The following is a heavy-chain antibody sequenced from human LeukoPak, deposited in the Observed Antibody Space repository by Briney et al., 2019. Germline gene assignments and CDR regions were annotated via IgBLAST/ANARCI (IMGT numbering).Heavy chain of an antibody. J-gene: IGHJ4*02. CDR3: AKDKAPLYSGYDWDLDF. CDR2: ISWNSGSI. D-gene: IGHD5-12*01. V-gene: IGHV3-9*01. Sequence: GGSLRLSCAASGFTFHHYAIHWVRQGPGKGLEWVSGISWNSGSIGYADSVKGRFTSSRDNAKNSVYLQMNRLRAEDTALYYCAKDKAPLYSGYDWDLDFWGQGTLVTVSS. CDR1: GFTFHHYA.